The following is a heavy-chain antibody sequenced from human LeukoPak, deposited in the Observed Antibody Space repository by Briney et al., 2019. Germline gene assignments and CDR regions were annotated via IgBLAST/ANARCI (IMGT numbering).Heavy chain of an antibody. Sequence: SQTLSLTCTVSGGSISSGSYYWSWIRQPAGKGLEWIGRIYTSGSTNYNPSLKSRVTISVDTSKNQFSLKLSSVTAADTAVYYCARDGRFLEWPYYYYYMDVWGKGTTVTVSS. J-gene: IGHJ6*03. V-gene: IGHV4-61*02. D-gene: IGHD3-3*01. CDR1: GGSISSGSYY. CDR2: IYTSGST. CDR3: ARDGRFLEWPYYYYYMDV.